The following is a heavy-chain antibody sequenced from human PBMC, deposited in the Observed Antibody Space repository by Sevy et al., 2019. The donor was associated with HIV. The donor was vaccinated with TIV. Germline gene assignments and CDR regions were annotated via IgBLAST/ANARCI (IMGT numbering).Heavy chain of an antibody. D-gene: IGHD3-10*01. J-gene: IGHJ4*02. CDR1: GFTFNNYN. Sequence: GGSLRLSCAASGFTFNNYNMNWVRQAPGKGLEWVSSLSGSSNYIYYAESLKGRFIISRDNAKDTLYLQMNSLGADDSAVYYCARGPPDGSYDYFDSWGQGTLVTVSS. CDR2: LSGSSNYI. V-gene: IGHV3-21*06. CDR3: ARGPPDGSYDYFDS.